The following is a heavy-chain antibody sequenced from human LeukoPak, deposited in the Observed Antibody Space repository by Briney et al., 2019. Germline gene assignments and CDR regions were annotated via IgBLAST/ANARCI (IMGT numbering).Heavy chain of an antibody. CDR3: AKEGWDKSYWYGRIDY. CDR2: ISNDGNKK. CDR1: GFTFSTYG. Sequence: GRSLRLSCAATGFTFSTYGMHWVRQAPGKGLEWVAAISNDGNKKHYADSVKGRFTISRDNPKNTLFLQMNSLRAEDTAVYYCAKEGWDKSYWYGRIDYWGQGTLVTVSS. V-gene: IGHV3-30*18. D-gene: IGHD2-8*02. J-gene: IGHJ4*02.